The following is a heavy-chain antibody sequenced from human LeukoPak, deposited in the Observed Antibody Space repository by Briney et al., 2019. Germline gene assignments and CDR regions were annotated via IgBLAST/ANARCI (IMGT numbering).Heavy chain of an antibody. CDR1: GGSFSGYY. D-gene: IGHD3-22*01. V-gene: IGHV4-34*01. CDR3: ARGDSSGYYFGRFFRY. Sequence: SETLSLTCAVYGGSFSGYYWSWIRQPPGKGLEWIGEINHSGSTNYNPSLKSRVTISVDTSKNQFSLKLSSVTAADTAVYYRARGDSSGYYFGRFFRYWGQGTLVTVSS. J-gene: IGHJ4*02. CDR2: INHSGST.